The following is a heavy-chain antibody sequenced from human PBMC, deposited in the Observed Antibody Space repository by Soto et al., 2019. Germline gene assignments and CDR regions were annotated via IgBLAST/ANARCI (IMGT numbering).Heavy chain of an antibody. J-gene: IGHJ6*02. Sequence: ESLKISCKGSGYSFTSYWIGWVRQMPGKGLEWMGIIYPGDSDTRYSPSFQGQVTISADKSISTAYLQWSSLKASDTAMYYCARLKAVPNYYYYGMDVWGQGTTVTVSS. CDR1: GYSFTSYW. CDR3: ARLKAVPNYYYYGMDV. V-gene: IGHV5-51*01. CDR2: IYPGDSDT.